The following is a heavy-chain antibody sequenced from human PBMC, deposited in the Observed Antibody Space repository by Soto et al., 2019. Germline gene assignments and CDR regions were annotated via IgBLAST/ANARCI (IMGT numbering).Heavy chain of an antibody. CDR3: ARDREYSSSWYYYYGMDV. J-gene: IGHJ6*02. Sequence: ASVKVSCKASGYTFTSYGISWVRQAPGQGLEWMGWISAYNGNTNYAPKLQGRVTMTTDTSTSTAYMELRSLRSDDTAVYYCARDREYSSSWYYYYGMDVWGQGTTVTVSS. CDR1: GYTFTSYG. D-gene: IGHD6-13*01. CDR2: ISAYNGNT. V-gene: IGHV1-18*01.